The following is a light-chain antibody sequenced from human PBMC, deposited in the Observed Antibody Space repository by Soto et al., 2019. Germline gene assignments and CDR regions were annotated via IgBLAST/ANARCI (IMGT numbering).Light chain of an antibody. J-gene: IGKJ3*01. CDR3: QQRSNWPVT. V-gene: IGKV3-11*01. CDR1: QSVSKY. Sequence: EIVLTQSPATLSLSPGEGATLSCRASQSVSKYLVWYQQKPGQAPRVLIYDTSNRATGIPARFGGTGSGTDFTLTISSLEPEDFAVYYCQQRSNWPVTFGPGTKVDIK. CDR2: DTS.